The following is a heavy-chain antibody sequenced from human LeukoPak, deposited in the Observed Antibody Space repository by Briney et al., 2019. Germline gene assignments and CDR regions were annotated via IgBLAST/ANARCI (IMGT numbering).Heavy chain of an antibody. D-gene: IGHD3-16*01. J-gene: IGHJ4*02. CDR3: ARNWGGGFDY. V-gene: IGHV6-1*01. Sequence: SQTLSLTCAISGDSVSRNGIGWIWIRQSPSSGLEWLARTYYSSKWFNEYAVSLKSRLTINPDTSKNQFSLHLNSVTPEDTAVYYCARNWGGGFDYWGPGTPVTVSS. CDR2: TYYSSKWFN. CDR1: GDSVSRNGIG.